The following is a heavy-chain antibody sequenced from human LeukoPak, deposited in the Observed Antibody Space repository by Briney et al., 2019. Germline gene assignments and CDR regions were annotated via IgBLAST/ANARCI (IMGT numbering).Heavy chain of an antibody. CDR1: GFTFDDYG. CDR3: ARVGSSGYSDYFDY. V-gene: IGHV3-20*04. CDR2: INWNGGST. D-gene: IGHD3-22*01. Sequence: PGGSLRLSCAASGFTFDDYGMSWVRQAPGKGLEWVSGINWNGGSTGYADSVKGRFTISRDNAKNSLYLQMNSLRAEDTAVYYCARVGSSGYSDYFDYWGQGTLVTVSS. J-gene: IGHJ4*02.